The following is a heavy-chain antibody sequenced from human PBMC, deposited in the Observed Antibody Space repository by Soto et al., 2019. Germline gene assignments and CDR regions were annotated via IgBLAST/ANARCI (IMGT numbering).Heavy chain of an antibody. J-gene: IGHJ4*02. Sequence: QVQLVQSGAAVKKPGSSAKVSCKASGGTFSSYAISWVRQAPGQGLEWMGGTIPIFGTANYAQKFQGRVTITADESTSTAYIELSSLRSEDTAVYYCARDSTLGPISRWGQGTLVTVSS. V-gene: IGHV1-69*01. CDR1: GGTFSSYA. CDR2: TIPIFGTA. CDR3: ARDSTLGPISR.